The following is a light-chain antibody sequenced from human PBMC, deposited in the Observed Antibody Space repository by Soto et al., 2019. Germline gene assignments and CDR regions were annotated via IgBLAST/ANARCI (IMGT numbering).Light chain of an antibody. CDR2: DVN. Sequence: QSALTQPASVSGSPGQSITISCTGTSSDVGRYNYVSWYQQHPGKAPKLMIYDVNNRPSGVSSRFSGSKSGNTASLTISGLQAEDEADYYCSSYTSSSTRVVFGGGTKLTVL. J-gene: IGLJ2*01. CDR1: SSDVGRYNY. CDR3: SSYTSSSTRVV. V-gene: IGLV2-14*01.